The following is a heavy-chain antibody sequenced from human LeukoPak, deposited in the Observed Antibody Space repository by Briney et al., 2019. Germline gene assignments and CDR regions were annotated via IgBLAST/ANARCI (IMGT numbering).Heavy chain of an antibody. CDR3: ARGEGWYCSSTSCYDTYYYYGMDV. CDR2: ISAYNGNT. CDR1: GYTFTSYG. V-gene: IGHV1-18*01. Sequence: ASVKVSCKASGYTFTSYGISCVRQAPGQGLAWMGWISAYNGNTNYAQKLQGRVTMTTDTSTSTAYMELRSLRSDDTAVYYCARGEGWYCSSTSCYDTYYYYGMDVWGQGTTVTVSS. J-gene: IGHJ6*02. D-gene: IGHD2-2*01.